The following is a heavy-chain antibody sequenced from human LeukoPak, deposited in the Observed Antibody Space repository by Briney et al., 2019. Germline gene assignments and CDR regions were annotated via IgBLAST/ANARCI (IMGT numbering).Heavy chain of an antibody. J-gene: IGHJ4*02. D-gene: IGHD3-16*01. CDR3: AADMSPGGEYYFDY. Sequence: ASVKVSCKASGYTLTSYDINWVRQATGQGLEWMGWMNPNSGNTGYAQKFQERVTITRDMSTSTAYMELSSLRSEDTAVYYCAADMSPGGEYYFDYWGQGTLVTVSS. CDR1: GYTLTSYD. CDR2: MNPNSGNT. V-gene: IGHV1-8*01.